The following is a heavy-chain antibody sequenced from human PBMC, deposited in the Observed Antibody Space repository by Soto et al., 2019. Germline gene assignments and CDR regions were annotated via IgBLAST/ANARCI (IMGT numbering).Heavy chain of an antibody. J-gene: IGHJ4*02. D-gene: IGHD6-13*01. CDR3: ARALAAAVTIDPYYFDY. CDR1: GYTFTGYY. CDR2: INPNSGGT. V-gene: IGHV1-2*04. Sequence: ASVKVSCKASGYTFTGYYMHWVRQAPGQGLEWMGWINPNSGGTNYAQKFQGWVTMTRDTSISTAYMELSRLRSDDTAAYYCARALAAAVTIDPYYFDYWGQGTLVTVSS.